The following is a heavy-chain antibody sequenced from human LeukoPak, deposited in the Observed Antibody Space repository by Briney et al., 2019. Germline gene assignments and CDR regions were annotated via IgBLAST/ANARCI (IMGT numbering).Heavy chain of an antibody. D-gene: IGHD3-10*01. CDR1: GGTFSSYA. Sequence: GASVKVSCKASGGTFSSYAISWVRQAPGQGLEWMGRIIPILGIANYAQKFQGRVTITADKSTSTAYMELSSLRSEDTAVYYCARDEGNYGSGSYYPDWGQGTLVTVSS. V-gene: IGHV1-69*04. J-gene: IGHJ4*02. CDR2: IIPILGIA. CDR3: ARDEGNYGSGSYYPD.